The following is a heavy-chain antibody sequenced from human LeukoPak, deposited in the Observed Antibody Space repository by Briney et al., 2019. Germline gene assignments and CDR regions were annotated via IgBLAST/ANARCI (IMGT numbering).Heavy chain of an antibody. D-gene: IGHD6-6*01. CDR1: GFTFSSYS. J-gene: IGHJ4*02. Sequence: PGGSLRLSCAASGFTFSSYSMNWVRQAPAKGLEWVAIISYDGSNEYYADSVKGRFTISRDNSKNTLYLQMNSLRAADTAVYYCARDKGTSYPSSFDYWGQGTLVTVSS. CDR2: ISYDGSNE. V-gene: IGHV3-30*03. CDR3: ARDKGTSYPSSFDY.